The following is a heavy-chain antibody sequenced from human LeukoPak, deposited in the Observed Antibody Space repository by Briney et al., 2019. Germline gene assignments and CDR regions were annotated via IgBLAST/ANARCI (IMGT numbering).Heavy chain of an antibody. CDR3: ARGRQDATIIVVVMTAVSYYLDG. CDR2: MNPCGST. J-gene: IGHJ6*03. CDR1: GGSFSGYY. D-gene: IGHD3-22*01. Sequence: PSDTLSLTCAVYGGSFSGYYWTWIRQTPGKGLEGVGEMNPCGSTNYNTSLKSRVTISVDTSKNQFSLKLSSVTDTDTAVYFCARGRQDATIIVVVMTAVSYYLDGWGKGTTVTVS. V-gene: IGHV4-34*01.